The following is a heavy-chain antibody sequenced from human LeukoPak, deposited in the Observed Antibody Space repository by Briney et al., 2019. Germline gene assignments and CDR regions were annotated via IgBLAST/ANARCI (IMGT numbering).Heavy chain of an antibody. J-gene: IGHJ4*02. Sequence: GGSLRLSCAASGFTFSSYWMSWVRQAPGKGLEWVSSISSSSSYIYYADSVKGRFTISRDNAKNSLYLQMNSLRAEDTAVYYCARVGTAVAPEDWGQGTLVTVSS. D-gene: IGHD6-19*01. CDR1: GFTFSSYW. CDR2: ISSSSSYI. V-gene: IGHV3-21*01. CDR3: ARVGTAVAPED.